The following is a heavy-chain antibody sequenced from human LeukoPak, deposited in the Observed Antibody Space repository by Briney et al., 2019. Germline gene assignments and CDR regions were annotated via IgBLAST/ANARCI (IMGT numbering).Heavy chain of an antibody. CDR3: ARSRIGYSSSWYGGEDYFDY. Sequence: SETLSLTCTVSGGSISSYYWSWIRQPPGKGLEWIGYIYYSGSSNYNPSLKSRVTISVDTSKNQFSLKLSSVTAADTAVYYCARSRIGYSSSWYGGEDYFDYWGQGTLVTVSS. V-gene: IGHV4-59*08. CDR1: GGSISSYY. J-gene: IGHJ4*02. D-gene: IGHD6-13*01. CDR2: IYYSGSS.